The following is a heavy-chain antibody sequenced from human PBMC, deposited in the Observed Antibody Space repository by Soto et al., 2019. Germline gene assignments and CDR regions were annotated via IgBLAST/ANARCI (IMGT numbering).Heavy chain of an antibody. CDR3: ARSPFGNCFDY. CDR1: GFTVSSNY. J-gene: IGHJ4*02. Sequence: EVKLVESGGGLFQPGGSLRLSCAASGFTVSSNYMSWVRQAPGKGLAWVSVIYSGGSTYYADSVKGRFTISRDNSKNTLYLQMNSMRAEDKAVDYCARSPFGNCFDYWGQGTLVTVSS. V-gene: IGHV3-66*01. CDR2: IYSGGST. D-gene: IGHD3-10*01.